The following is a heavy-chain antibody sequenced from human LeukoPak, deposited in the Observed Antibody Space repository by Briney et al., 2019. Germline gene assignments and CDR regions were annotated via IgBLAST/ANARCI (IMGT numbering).Heavy chain of an antibody. Sequence: GGSLRLSCAASGFTFSVYWMSWVRQAPGKGLEWVANIRQDGSGYYSVDSVKGRFTISRVNSKNSLYLQMSSLRVEDTAVYYCARASPLGRDCYLDNWGQGTLVTVSS. J-gene: IGHJ4*02. CDR3: ARASPLGRDCYLDN. CDR2: IRQDGSGY. V-gene: IGHV3-7*05. CDR1: GFTFSVYW. D-gene: IGHD2-21*02.